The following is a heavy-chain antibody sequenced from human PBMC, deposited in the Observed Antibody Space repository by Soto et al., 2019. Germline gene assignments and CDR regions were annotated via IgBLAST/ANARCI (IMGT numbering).Heavy chain of an antibody. CDR2: IYYSGST. V-gene: IGHV4-31*03. CDR1: GGSISSGGYY. Sequence: QVQLQESGPGLVKPSQTLSLTCTVSGGSISSGGYYWSWIRQHPGKGLEWIGYIYYSGSTYSNPSLKGRVTISVDTSKDQGSLKLSSGTAADTAVYYCARVVKQQLAPHFDYWGQGTLVTVSS. D-gene: IGHD6-13*01. CDR3: ARVVKQQLAPHFDY. J-gene: IGHJ4*02.